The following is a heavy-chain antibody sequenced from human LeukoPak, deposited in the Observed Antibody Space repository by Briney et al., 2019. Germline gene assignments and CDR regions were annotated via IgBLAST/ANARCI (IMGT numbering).Heavy chain of an antibody. V-gene: IGHV1-69*04. CDR2: IIPILGIA. CDR3: ARDGGLSDYAFDY. Sequence: SVKVSCKASGGTFSSYAISWVRQAPGQGLEWMGRIIPILGIANYAQKFQGRVTITADKSASTAYMELSSLRSEDTAVYYCARDGGLSDYAFDYWGQGTLVTVSS. J-gene: IGHJ4*02. CDR1: GGTFSSYA. D-gene: IGHD4-17*01.